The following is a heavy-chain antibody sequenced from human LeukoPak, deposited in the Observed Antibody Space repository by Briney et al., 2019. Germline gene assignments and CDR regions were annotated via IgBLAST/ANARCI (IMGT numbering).Heavy chain of an antibody. J-gene: IGHJ4*02. CDR2: ISYDGSNK. V-gene: IGHV3-30-3*01. Sequence: PGGSLRLSCAASGFTFSSYAMHWVRQAPGKGLEWVSVISYDGSNKYYADSVKGRFTISRDNSKNTLYLQMNSLRAEDTAVYYCARDLMIVVVDSIGYWGQGTLVTVSS. CDR1: GFTFSSYA. CDR3: ARDLMIVVVDSIGY. D-gene: IGHD3-22*01.